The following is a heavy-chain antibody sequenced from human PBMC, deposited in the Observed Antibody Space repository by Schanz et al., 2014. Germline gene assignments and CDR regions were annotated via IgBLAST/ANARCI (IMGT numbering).Heavy chain of an antibody. CDR3: AKRRFGELSAFDI. D-gene: IGHD3-10*01. V-gene: IGHV3-23*01. Sequence: EVQLLESGGGLVQPGGSLRLSCAASGFTFSSHWMHWVRQAPGKGLEWVSAISGSGGSTYYADSVKGRFTISRDNSKNALYRQMNSLRAEDTAVYYCAKRRFGELSAFDIWGQGTMVTVSS. CDR1: GFTFSSHW. J-gene: IGHJ3*02. CDR2: ISGSGGST.